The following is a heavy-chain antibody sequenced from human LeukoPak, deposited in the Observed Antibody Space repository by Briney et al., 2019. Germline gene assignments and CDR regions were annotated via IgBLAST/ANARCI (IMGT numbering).Heavy chain of an antibody. CDR3: AREVDYDILTGQNWLDP. Sequence: SVKVSCKASGGTFSSYAISWVRQAPGQGLEWMGGIIPIFGTANYAQKFQGRVTITADESTSTAYMELSSLRSEDTAVYYCAREVDYDILTGQNWLDPWGQGTLVTVSS. D-gene: IGHD3-9*01. J-gene: IGHJ5*02. V-gene: IGHV1-69*13. CDR1: GGTFSSYA. CDR2: IIPIFGTA.